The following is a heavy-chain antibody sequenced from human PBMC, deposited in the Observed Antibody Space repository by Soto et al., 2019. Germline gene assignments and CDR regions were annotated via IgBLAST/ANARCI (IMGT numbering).Heavy chain of an antibody. CDR1: GYTFTSYD. CDR2: MNPNSGNT. V-gene: IGHV1-8*01. CDR3: PRSRSDHYDISGGMDA. J-gene: IGHJ6*02. Sequence: QVRLVQSGAEVKKPGASVKVSCKASGYTFTSYDINWVRQATGQGLEWMGGMNPNSGNTGYAQKFQGRVTMTSNTSRSTEYMEGNSLRSADPAVCYCPRSRSDHYDISGGMDAWGQGTTVTVPS. D-gene: IGHD3-22*01.